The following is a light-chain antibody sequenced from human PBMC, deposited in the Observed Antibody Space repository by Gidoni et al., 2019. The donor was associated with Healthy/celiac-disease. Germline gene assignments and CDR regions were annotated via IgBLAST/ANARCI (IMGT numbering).Light chain of an antibody. V-gene: IGLV1-44*01. CDR1: SSNIGSNT. J-gene: IGLJ2*01. CDR3: AAWDDSLNGGV. Sequence: QSVLTPPPSASGPPGQRVTISCSGSSSNIGSNTVNWYQQLPGTAPKLLIYSNNQRPSGVPDRFSGSKSGTSASLAISGLQSEDDADYYCAAWDDSLNGGVFGGGTKLTVL. CDR2: SNN.